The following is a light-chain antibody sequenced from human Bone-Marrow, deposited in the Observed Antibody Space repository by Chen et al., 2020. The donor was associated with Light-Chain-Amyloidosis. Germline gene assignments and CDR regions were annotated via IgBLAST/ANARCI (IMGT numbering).Light chain of an antibody. V-gene: IGLV2-8*01. CDR2: EVT. CDR1: SSDVGGYNY. CDR3: SSYAGGTNLV. Sequence: QSALTQPPSASGSPGQSVTISCTGTSSDVGGYNYVSWYQQHPGKPPKFMIYEVTTRPSGVPDRFSGSKSGNTASLTVSGLQAEDEADYYCSSYAGGTNLVFGTGTKVTVL. J-gene: IGLJ1*01.